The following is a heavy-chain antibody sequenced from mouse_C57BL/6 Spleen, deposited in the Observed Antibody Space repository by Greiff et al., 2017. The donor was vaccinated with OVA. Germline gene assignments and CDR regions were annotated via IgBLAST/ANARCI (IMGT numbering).Heavy chain of an antibody. CDR2: INPNNGGT. J-gene: IGHJ2*01. Sequence: VQLQQSGPELVKPGASVKISCKASGYTFTDYYMNWVKQSHGKSLEWIGDINPNNGGTSYNQKFKGKATLTVDKSSSTAYMELRSLTSEDSAVYYCARNSLFDYWGQGTTLTVSS. D-gene: IGHD6-1*01. CDR1: GYTFTDYY. CDR3: ARNSLFDY. V-gene: IGHV1-26*01.